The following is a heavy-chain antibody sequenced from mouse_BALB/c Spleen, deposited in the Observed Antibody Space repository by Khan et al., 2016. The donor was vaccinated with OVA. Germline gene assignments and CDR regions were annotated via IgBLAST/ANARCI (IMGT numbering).Heavy chain of an antibody. V-gene: IGHV2-6-1*01. CDR1: GFSLTNYG. J-gene: IGHJ4*01. CDR3: ARQPYYHYNIMDS. Sequence: QVQLKQSGPGLAAPSQCLSITCTISGFSLTNYGVHWVRQPPGKGLEWLVVIWNDGTTTYNSTLKSSLTITKDNSQSHAFLKLNSLQTDDTSIYVGARQPYYHYNIMDSGGKGTSANVP. D-gene: IGHD2-10*01. CDR2: IWNDGTT.